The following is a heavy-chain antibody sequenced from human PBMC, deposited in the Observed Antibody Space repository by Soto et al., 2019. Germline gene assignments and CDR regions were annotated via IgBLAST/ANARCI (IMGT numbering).Heavy chain of an antibody. V-gene: IGHV2-5*02. J-gene: IGHJ2*01. CDR3: ARPYYDSVYYYYYFDL. CDR2: IYWDDDK. D-gene: IGHD3-22*01. Sequence: QVTLKESGPTLVKPTQTLTLTCTFSGFSLSTYGVGVAWIRQPPGRALEWLALIYWDDDKRYSPSLKRRLTITKDTSKNQVVLTMTSMDPVDTATYYCARPYYDSVYYYYYFDLWGRGTLVTVSS. CDR1: GFSLSTYGVG.